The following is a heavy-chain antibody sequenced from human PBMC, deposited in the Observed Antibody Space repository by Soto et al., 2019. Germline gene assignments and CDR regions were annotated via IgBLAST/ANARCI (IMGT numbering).Heavy chain of an antibody. D-gene: IGHD3-3*01. CDR2: MNPNSGNT. CDR3: ARGRPLLRFLEYYYMDV. CDR1: GYTFTSYD. J-gene: IGHJ6*03. Sequence: ASVKVSCKASGYTFTSYDINWVRQATGQGLEWMGWMNPNSGNTGYAQKFQGRVTMTRNTSISTAYMELSSLRSEDTAVYYCARGRPLLRFLEYYYMDVWGKGTTVTVSS. V-gene: IGHV1-8*01.